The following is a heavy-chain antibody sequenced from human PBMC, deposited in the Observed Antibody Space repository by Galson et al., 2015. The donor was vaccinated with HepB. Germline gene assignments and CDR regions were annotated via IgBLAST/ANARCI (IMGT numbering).Heavy chain of an antibody. CDR3: ARSDYGDYVYAFDI. J-gene: IGHJ3*02. CDR1: GGFISSYY. V-gene: IGHV4-59*01. D-gene: IGHD4-17*01. CDR2: IYYSGTT. Sequence: SETLSLTCTVSGGFISSYYWSWIRQPPGKGLEWVGYIYYSGTTNYNPSLKSRVTISVDTSKNQFSLKLSSVTAADTAVYYCARSDYGDYVYAFDIWGQGTMLTVSS.